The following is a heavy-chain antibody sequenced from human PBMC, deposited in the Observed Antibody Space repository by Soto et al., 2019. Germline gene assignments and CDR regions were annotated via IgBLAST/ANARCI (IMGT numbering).Heavy chain of an antibody. V-gene: IGHV3-30*03. Sequence: GGSLRLSCAASGFTFSSYGMHWVRQAPGKGLEWVAVISYDGSNKYYADSVKGRFTISRDNSRNTLFLQMNSLRAEDTAVYYCARDYYKYYDSSGYYRSPAYWGQG. J-gene: IGHJ4*02. CDR2: ISYDGSNK. D-gene: IGHD3-22*01. CDR3: ARDYYKYYDSSGYYRSPAY. CDR1: GFTFSSYG.